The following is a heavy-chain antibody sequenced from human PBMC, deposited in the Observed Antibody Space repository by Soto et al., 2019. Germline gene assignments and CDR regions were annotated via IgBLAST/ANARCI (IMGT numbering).Heavy chain of an antibody. CDR3: ARMASFGSLNWFDP. Sequence: GASVKVSCKASGYIFTNNDASWVRQATGQGLEWMGWMNPGSGDTGYAQKFQGRVTMTRNISIATAYMELSSLRADDTAIYYCARMASFGSLNWFDPWGQGTLVTVSS. CDR2: MNPGSGDT. J-gene: IGHJ5*02. CDR1: GYIFTNND. D-gene: IGHD5-18*01. V-gene: IGHV1-8*01.